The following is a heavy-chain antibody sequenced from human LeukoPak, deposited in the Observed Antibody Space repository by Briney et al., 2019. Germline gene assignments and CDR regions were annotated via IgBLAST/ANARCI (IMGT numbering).Heavy chain of an antibody. CDR2: SYYGGSI. V-gene: IGHV4-59*02. Sequence: SETLSLTCSVSGGSVSRYYWTWIRQPPGKGLEWIGYSYYGGSINFNPSLRGGVTISLDTSKNQFSLKLSSVTAADTAVYYCARDEGLTGTRYDTHFDYWGQGTLVTVSS. CDR1: GGSVSRYY. J-gene: IGHJ4*02. CDR3: ARDEGLTGTRYDTHFDY. D-gene: IGHD1-20*01.